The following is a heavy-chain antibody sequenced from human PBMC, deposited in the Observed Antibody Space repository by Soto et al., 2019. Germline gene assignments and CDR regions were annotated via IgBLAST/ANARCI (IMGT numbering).Heavy chain of an antibody. Sequence: PSETLSLTCTVSGGSISSYYWSWIRQPPGKGLEWIGYIYYSGSTNYNPSLKSRVTISVDTSKNQFSLKLSSVTAADTAVYYCARGGYSYGLGGYWYLDRWGRGTLVTVSS. V-gene: IGHV4-59*01. CDR2: IYYSGST. CDR3: ARGGYSYGLGGYWYLDR. D-gene: IGHD5-18*01. J-gene: IGHJ2*01. CDR1: GGSISSYY.